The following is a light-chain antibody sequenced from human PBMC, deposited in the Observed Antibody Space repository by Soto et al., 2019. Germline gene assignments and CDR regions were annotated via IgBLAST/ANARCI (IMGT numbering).Light chain of an antibody. CDR3: SSYAGNNNVI. Sequence: QSALTQPPSASGSPGQSVTISCTGTSSDVGSYRFVSWYQQHPGKAPKLLIYEVSKRPSGVPDRFSASTSGNTASLTVSGLQADDEADYYCSSYAGNNNVIFGGGT. J-gene: IGLJ2*01. V-gene: IGLV2-8*01. CDR2: EVS. CDR1: SSDVGSYRF.